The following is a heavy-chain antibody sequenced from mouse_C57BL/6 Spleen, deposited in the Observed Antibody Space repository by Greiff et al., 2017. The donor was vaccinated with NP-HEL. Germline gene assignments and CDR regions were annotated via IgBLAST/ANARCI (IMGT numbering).Heavy chain of an antibody. CDR3: TSGRDGNYDY. Sequence: VQRVESGAELVRPGASVTLSCKASGYTFTDYEMHWVKQTPVHGLEWIGAIDPETGGTAYNQKFKGKAILTADKSSSTAYMELRSLTSEDSAVYYCTSGRDGNYDYWGQGTTLTVSS. V-gene: IGHV1-15*01. D-gene: IGHD2-1*01. CDR2: IDPETGGT. CDR1: GYTFTDYE. J-gene: IGHJ2*01.